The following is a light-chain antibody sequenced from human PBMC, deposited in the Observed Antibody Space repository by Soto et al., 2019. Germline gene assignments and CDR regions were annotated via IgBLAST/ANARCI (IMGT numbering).Light chain of an antibody. CDR3: QHYNSYSEA. CDR2: KAS. V-gene: IGKV1-5*03. J-gene: IGKJ1*01. CDR1: QTISSW. Sequence: DIQMTQSPSTLSGSVGDRVTITCRASQTISSWLAWYQQKPRKAPKRLIYKASTLKSGGPSRFSGSGSGTEFTLTISSLQPDDFATYYCQHYNSYSEAFGQGTKVDIK.